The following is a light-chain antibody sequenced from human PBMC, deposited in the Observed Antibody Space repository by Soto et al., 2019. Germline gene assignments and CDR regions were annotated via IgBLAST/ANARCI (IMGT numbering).Light chain of an antibody. Sequence: QSVLTQPPSASGSPGQSVTISCTGTGSDVGGNNYVSWYQQHPGKAPKLMIYEVNKRPSGVPDRFSGSKSGNTASLTVSGLQADDEADYYCNSYVGSTNIVVFGGGTKLTVL. V-gene: IGLV2-8*01. J-gene: IGLJ2*01. CDR3: NSYVGSTNIVV. CDR2: EVN. CDR1: GSDVGGNNY.